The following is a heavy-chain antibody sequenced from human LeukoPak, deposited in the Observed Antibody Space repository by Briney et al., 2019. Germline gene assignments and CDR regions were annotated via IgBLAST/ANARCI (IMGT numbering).Heavy chain of an antibody. CDR2: ISYDGSNK. CDR3: AKDQIAVAGRYFDY. V-gene: IGHV3-30*18. D-gene: IGHD6-19*01. Sequence: PGGSLRLSCAASGFTFSSYGMHWVGQAPGQGLEWVAVISYDGSNKYYADSVKGRFTISRDNSKNTLYLQMNSLRAEDTAVYYCAKDQIAVAGRYFDYWGQGTLVTVSS. CDR1: GFTFSSYG. J-gene: IGHJ4*02.